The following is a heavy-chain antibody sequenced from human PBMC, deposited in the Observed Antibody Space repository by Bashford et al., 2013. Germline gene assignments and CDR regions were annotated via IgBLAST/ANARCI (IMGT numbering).Heavy chain of an antibody. CDR3: AKDRDDYGDPDAFNI. Sequence: GGSVETLLCSSGFRFEDYGMNWVRQVPGKGLEWVSGISWNSVSMAYADSVKGRFSISRDNAKNSLYLQMNSLRGEDTAVYYCAKDRDDYGDPDAFNIWGQGTMVTVSS. D-gene: IGHD4-17*01. CDR1: GFRFEDYG. V-gene: IGHV3-9*01. J-gene: IGHJ3*02. CDR2: ISWNSVSM.